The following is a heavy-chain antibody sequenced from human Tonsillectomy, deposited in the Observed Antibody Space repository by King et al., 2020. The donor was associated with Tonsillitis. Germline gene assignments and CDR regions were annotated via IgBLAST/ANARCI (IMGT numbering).Heavy chain of an antibody. V-gene: IGHV3-21*01. J-gene: IGHJ5*02. CDR2: ISSSSSYI. CDR3: ARASIAAGDDPGGGWFEP. CDR1: GFTFSSYS. D-gene: IGHD6-13*01. Sequence: VQLVESGGGLVKPGGSLRLSCAASGFTFSSYSMNWVRQAPGKGLEWVSSISSSSSYIYYADSVKGRFTISRDNAKNSLYLQMNSLRAEDTAVYYCARASIAAGDDPGGGWFEPWGQGT.